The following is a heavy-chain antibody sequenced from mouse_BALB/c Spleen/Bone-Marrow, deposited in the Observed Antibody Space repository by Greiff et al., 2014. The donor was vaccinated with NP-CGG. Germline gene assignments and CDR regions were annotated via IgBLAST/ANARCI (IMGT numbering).Heavy chain of an antibody. J-gene: IGHJ4*01. CDR1: GISITTGNYR. V-gene: IGHV3-5*02. D-gene: IGHD2-3*01. CDR2: IYYSGTI. CDR3: ARENDAPYAMDY. Sequence: EVQLQQSGPGLVKPSQTVSLTCTVTGISITTGNYRWSWIRQSPGNKLEWIGYIYYSGTITYNPSLTSRTTITRDTSKNQFFLEVNSLTAEDTATYYCARENDAPYAMDYWGQGTSVTVSS.